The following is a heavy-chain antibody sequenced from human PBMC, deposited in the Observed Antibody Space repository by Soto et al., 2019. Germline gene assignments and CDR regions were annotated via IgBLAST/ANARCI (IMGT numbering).Heavy chain of an antibody. CDR2: INPSGGST. V-gene: IGHV1-46*01. Sequence: ASVKVSSKASGYTFTSYYMHWVRQAPGQGLEWMGIINPSGGSTSYAQKFQGRVTMTRDTSTSTVYMELSSLRSEDTAVYYCARVGRSLNWFDPWGQGTLVTVSS. D-gene: IGHD2-15*01. J-gene: IGHJ5*02. CDR3: ARVGRSLNWFDP. CDR1: GYTFTSYY.